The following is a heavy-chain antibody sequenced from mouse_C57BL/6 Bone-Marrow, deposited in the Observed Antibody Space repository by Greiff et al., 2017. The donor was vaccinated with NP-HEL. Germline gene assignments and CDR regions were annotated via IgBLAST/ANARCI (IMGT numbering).Heavy chain of an antibody. CDR3: ERKNRCYAMDY. CDR2: IYIGNGYT. Sequence: VQLQQSGAELVRPGSSVNMSCKTSGYTFTSYGINWVKQRPGQGLDWIGYIYIGNGYTEYNEKFKGKATLTSDTSSSTAYMQLSSLTYEDSAIYFCERKNRCYAMDYWGQGTSVTVSS. J-gene: IGHJ4*01. CDR1: GYTFTSYG. D-gene: IGHD5-1-1*01. V-gene: IGHV1-58*01.